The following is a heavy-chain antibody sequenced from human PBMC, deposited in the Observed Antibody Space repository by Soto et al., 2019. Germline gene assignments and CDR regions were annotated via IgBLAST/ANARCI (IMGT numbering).Heavy chain of an antibody. CDR3: AKENGYSSSWFEFDY. V-gene: IGHV3-23*01. CDR1: GFTFSSYA. Sequence: EVQLLESGGGLVQPGGSLRLSCAASGFTFSSYAMSWVRQAPGKGLEWVSAISGSGASTYYADSVKGRFTISRDNSKNTLYLQMTSLRAEDTAVYYCAKENGYSSSWFEFDYWVQGTLVTVSS. CDR2: ISGSGAST. J-gene: IGHJ4*02. D-gene: IGHD6-13*01.